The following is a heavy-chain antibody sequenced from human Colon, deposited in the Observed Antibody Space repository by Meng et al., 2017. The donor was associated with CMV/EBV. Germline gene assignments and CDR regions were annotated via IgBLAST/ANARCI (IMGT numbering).Heavy chain of an antibody. CDR3: ARRSPPHNFGGKRGHYFDY. D-gene: IGHD4-23*01. J-gene: IGHJ4*02. CDR1: GGSISSFY. CDR2: IYYSGS. V-gene: IGHV4-59*01. Sequence: SETLSLTCTVSGGSISSFYWSWIRQSPGKGLEWVGDIYYSGSNYNPSLKSRVTMSVDTSKNRFSLSLSSVTAADTAVYYCARRSPPHNFGGKRGHYFDYWGQGALVTVSS.